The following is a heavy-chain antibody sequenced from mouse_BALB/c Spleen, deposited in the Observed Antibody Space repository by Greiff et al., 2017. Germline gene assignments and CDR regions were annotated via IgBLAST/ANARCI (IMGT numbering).Heavy chain of an antibody. Sequence: QVQLKQSGAELAKPGASVKMSCKASGYTFTSYWMHWVKQRPGQGLEWIGYINPSTGYTEYNQKFKDKATLTADKSSSTAYMQLSSLTSEDSAVYYCARRYGNYVGAMDYWGQGTSVTVSS. J-gene: IGHJ4*01. CDR1: GYTFTSYW. CDR2: INPSTGYT. V-gene: IGHV1-7*01. D-gene: IGHD2-10*02. CDR3: ARRYGNYVGAMDY.